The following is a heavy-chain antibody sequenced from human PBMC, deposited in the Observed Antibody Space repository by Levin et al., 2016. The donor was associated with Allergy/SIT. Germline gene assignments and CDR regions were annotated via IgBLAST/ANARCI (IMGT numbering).Heavy chain of an antibody. CDR1: GGSIRNARYY. D-gene: IGHD3-3*01. J-gene: IGHJ5*02. V-gene: IGHV4-39*01. Sequence: SETLSLTCSVSGGSIRNARYYWAWIRQPPGQGLEWIANIYYDGDFYSMPYLKGRVSMSVDTSKNQFSMQLASVSAADTAVYYCVRIAFWNGTDELDPWGQGILVTVSS. CDR3: VRIAFWNGTDELDP. CDR2: IYYDGDF.